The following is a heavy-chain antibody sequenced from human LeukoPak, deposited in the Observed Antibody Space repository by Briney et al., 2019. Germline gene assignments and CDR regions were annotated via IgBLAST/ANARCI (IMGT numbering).Heavy chain of an antibody. CDR2: IYSGGTT. J-gene: IGHJ4*02. CDR1: GFSVSKNH. CDR3: ARDPNY. V-gene: IGHV3-66*01. Sequence: GGSLRLSCAASGFSVSKNHLTWVRQAPGKGLEWVSVIYSGGTTYYADSVKGRFTISRDNSQNTLYLQMDSLRAEDTAVYDCARDPNYLGQGTLVTVSS.